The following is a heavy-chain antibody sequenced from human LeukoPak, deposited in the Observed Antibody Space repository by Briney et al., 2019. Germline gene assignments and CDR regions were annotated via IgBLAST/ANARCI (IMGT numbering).Heavy chain of an antibody. J-gene: IGHJ4*02. CDR2: ISSSSSYI. V-gene: IGHV3-21*01. Sequence: GGSLRLSCAASGFTFNSYTMNWVRQAPGKGLEWVSSISSSSSYIYYADSVKGRFTISRDNAKNSLYLQMNSLRAEDTAVYYCARGGVVVVAAHFDYWGQGTLVTVSS. CDR1: GFTFNSYT. CDR3: ARGGVVVVAAHFDY. D-gene: IGHD2-15*01.